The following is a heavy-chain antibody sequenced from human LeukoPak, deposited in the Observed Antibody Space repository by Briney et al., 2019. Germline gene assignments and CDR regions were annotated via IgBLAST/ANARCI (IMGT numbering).Heavy chain of an antibody. CDR2: ISAYNGNT. V-gene: IGHV1-18*01. J-gene: IGHJ6*03. Sequence: ASVKVSCKASGYTFTSYGISWVRQAPGQGLEWMGWISAYNGNTNYAQKLQGRVTMTTDTSTSTAYMELRSLRSDDTAVYYCAKVGGRRDYYYHYMDVWGKGTTVTVSS. D-gene: IGHD3-16*01. CDR1: GYTFTSYG. CDR3: AKVGGRRDYYYHYMDV.